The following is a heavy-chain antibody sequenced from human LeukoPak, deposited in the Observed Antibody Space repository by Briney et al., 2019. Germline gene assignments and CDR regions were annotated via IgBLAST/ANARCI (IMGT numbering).Heavy chain of an antibody. CDR2: IKSNSGGT. D-gene: IGHD3-22*01. CDR3: ARGSSGPDY. Sequence: ASVKVSCKASGYTFIGYYLHWVRQAPGQGLEWMGWIKSNSGGTKYAQKFQGRVTMTRDTSISTVYMELSRLRSDDTAVYYCARGSSGPDYWGQGTLVTVSS. CDR1: GYTFIGYY. V-gene: IGHV1-2*02. J-gene: IGHJ4*02.